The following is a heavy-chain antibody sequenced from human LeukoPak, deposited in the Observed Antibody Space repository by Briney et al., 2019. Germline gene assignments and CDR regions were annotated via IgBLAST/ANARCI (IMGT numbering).Heavy chain of an antibody. CDR3: AREVVDCSSTSCYMAWWFDP. Sequence: SQTLSLTCAISGDSVSSNSAAWNWIRQSPSRGLEWLGRTYYRSKWYNDYAVSVKSRITINPDTSKNQFSLQLNSVTPEDTAVYYCAREVVDCSSTSCYMAWWFDPWGQGTLVTVFS. CDR1: GDSVSSNSAA. J-gene: IGHJ5*02. V-gene: IGHV6-1*01. CDR2: TYYRSKWYN. D-gene: IGHD2-2*02.